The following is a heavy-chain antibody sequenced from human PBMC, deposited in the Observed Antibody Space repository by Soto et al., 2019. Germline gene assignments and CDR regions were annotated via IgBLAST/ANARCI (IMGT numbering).Heavy chain of an antibody. D-gene: IGHD5-12*01. CDR3: ARAPYRGYSGYDPP. Sequence: QVQLVQSGAEVKKPGSSVKVSCKASGGTFSSYAISWVRQAPGQGLDWMGGIIPIFGTANYAQKFQGRVTITADESTSTAYMELSSLRAEDTAVYYCARAPYRGYSGYDPPWGQGTMVTVSS. V-gene: IGHV1-69*12. J-gene: IGHJ4*02. CDR2: IIPIFGTA. CDR1: GGTFSSYA.